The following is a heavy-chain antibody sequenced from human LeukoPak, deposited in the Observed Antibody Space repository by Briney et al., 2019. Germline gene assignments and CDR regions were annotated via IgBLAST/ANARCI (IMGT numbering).Heavy chain of an antibody. J-gene: IGHJ4*02. CDR3: AKVRVDKLFDH. Sequence: SETLSLTCTVSGGSISSSSYYWGWIRQPPGKGLEWIGEIYHSGSTNYNPSLKSRVIISLDMSKNQFSLNLTSVTAADTAVYYCAKVRVDKLFDHWGQGSLVSVSS. CDR1: GGSISSSSYY. D-gene: IGHD3-10*01. CDR2: IYHSGST. V-gene: IGHV4-39*07.